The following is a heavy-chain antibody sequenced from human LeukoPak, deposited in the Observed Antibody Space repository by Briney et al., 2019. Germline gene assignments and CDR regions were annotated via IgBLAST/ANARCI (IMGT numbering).Heavy chain of an antibody. D-gene: IGHD6-13*01. CDR1: GFTFRDYW. CDR3: AKDGQQQLLDY. CDR2: IKQDGSEK. Sequence: PGGSLRLSCAASGFTFRDYWMSWVRQAPGKELEWVANIKQDGSEKYYVDSVKGRFTISRDNSKNTLYLQMNSLRAEDTAVYYCAKDGQQQLLDYWGQGTLVTVSS. V-gene: IGHV3-7*01. J-gene: IGHJ4*02.